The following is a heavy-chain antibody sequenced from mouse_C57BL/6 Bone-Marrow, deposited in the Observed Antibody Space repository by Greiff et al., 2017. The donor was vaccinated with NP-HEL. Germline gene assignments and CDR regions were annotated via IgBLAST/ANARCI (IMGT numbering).Heavy chain of an antibody. V-gene: IGHV1-56*01. CDR2: IFPGCGST. J-gene: IGHJ3*01. Sequence: QVQLHQSGPELVRPGASVKISCKASGYTFTSHWMQWVRQRPGQGLEWIGEIFPGCGSTYYNEKFKGKATLTVYPSSSTAYMQLSSLTSEDSAVYFCGIDGYYPFAYWGQGTLVTVSA. CDR1: GYTFTSHW. D-gene: IGHD2-3*01. CDR3: GIDGYYPFAY.